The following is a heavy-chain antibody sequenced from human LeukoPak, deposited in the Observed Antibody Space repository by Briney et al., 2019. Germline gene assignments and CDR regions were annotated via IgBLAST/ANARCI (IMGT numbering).Heavy chain of an antibody. J-gene: IGHJ4*02. CDR3: ARDQEDIVLMVYPPNIDY. CDR2: IKKDGTEK. CDR1: GFKFSSYS. V-gene: IGHV3-7*01. Sequence: GGSLRLSCAASGFKFSSYSMNWVRQAPGKGLEWVANIKKDGTEKYYVDSVKGRFTISRDNAKTSLYLQMNSLRAEDTAVYYCARDQEDIVLMVYPPNIDYWGQGTLVTVSS. D-gene: IGHD2-8*01.